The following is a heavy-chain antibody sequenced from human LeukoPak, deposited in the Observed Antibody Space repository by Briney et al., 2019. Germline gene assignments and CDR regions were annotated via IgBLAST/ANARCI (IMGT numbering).Heavy chain of an antibody. J-gene: IGHJ5*02. Sequence: KSSETLSLTCTMSGGSNSGDYWSWIRQPAGEGLEWIGRIYPSGCTYLNPSLKSRVSMSVDMSKSQIFLKVDSVTAADTAVYYCARGYASGCYSTWGQGILVTVSS. CDR1: GGSNSGDY. CDR2: IYPSGCT. V-gene: IGHV4-4*07. CDR3: ARGYASGCYST. D-gene: IGHD3-10*01.